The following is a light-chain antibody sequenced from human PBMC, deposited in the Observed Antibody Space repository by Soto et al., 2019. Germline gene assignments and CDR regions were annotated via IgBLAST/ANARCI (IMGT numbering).Light chain of an antibody. Sequence: DIQMTQSPSSLSAYVVDRVTITCRASQGISSWLAWYHQKPGKAPKLLIYAASSFQSGVPSRFSGSGSGTDFTLTLSRLQPEDFAKYYCQQATSFPPLTFGGGTKLESK. CDR1: QGISSW. V-gene: IGKV1D-12*01. J-gene: IGKJ4*01. CDR3: QQATSFPPLT. CDR2: AAS.